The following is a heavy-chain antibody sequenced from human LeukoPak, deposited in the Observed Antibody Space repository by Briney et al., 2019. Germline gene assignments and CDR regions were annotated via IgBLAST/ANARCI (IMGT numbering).Heavy chain of an antibody. D-gene: IGHD3-22*01. Sequence: GGSLRLSCAASGFTFSSYAMSWVRQAPGKGLEWVSAISGSGGSTHYADSVKGRFTISRDNSKNTLYLQKNSLRAEDTAVYYCAKGATYYYDSSGYYFDYWGQGTLVTVSS. J-gene: IGHJ4*02. CDR2: ISGSGGST. CDR1: GFTFSSYA. V-gene: IGHV3-23*01. CDR3: AKGATYYYDSSGYYFDY.